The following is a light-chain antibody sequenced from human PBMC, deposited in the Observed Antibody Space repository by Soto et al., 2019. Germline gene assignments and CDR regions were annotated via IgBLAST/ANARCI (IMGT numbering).Light chain of an antibody. CDR1: QSVSSN. CDR2: GAS. CDR3: QHYNNWPLT. V-gene: IGKV3-15*01. Sequence: EIMITQSPATLSLSPGERATLSCRASQSVSSNLAWYQQKPGQAPRLLVYGASTRATGIPGRFSGSGSGTEFTLTISSLQSEDFAVYYCQHYNNWPLTFGGGTKVDIK. J-gene: IGKJ4*01.